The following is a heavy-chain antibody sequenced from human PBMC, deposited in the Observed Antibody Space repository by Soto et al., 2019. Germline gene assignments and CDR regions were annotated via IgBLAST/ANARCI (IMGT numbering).Heavy chain of an antibody. CDR2: IIPIFGTA. J-gene: IGHJ6*02. D-gene: IGHD3-3*01. V-gene: IGHV1-69*13. Sequence: SVKVSCKASGGTFSSYAISWVRQAPGQGLEWMGGIIPIFGTANYAQKFQGRVTITADESTSTAYMELSGLRSEDTAVYYCARAYRDLRFLEWSQIYYGMDVWGQGTKVTVSS. CDR3: ARAYRDLRFLEWSQIYYGMDV. CDR1: GGTFSSYA.